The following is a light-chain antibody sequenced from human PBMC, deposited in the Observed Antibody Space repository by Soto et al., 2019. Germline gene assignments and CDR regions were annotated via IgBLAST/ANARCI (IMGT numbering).Light chain of an antibody. J-gene: IGKJ3*01. CDR3: QQYHSLPFT. CDR1: QATSNY. Sequence: DIQMTQSPSSLSASVGDRVTINCRASQATSNYHAWIRQKPGEAPESLIFAASSLQSGVPSRFRGSGSQTDFTLTITNLQPEDFATYFCQQYHSLPFTFGPGTTVHFK. CDR2: AAS. V-gene: IGKV1-16*01.